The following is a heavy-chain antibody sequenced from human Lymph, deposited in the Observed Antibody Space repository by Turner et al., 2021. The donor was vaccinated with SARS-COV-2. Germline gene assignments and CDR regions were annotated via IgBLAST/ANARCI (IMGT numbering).Heavy chain of an antibody. J-gene: IGHJ6*02. CDR1: GLTVSSNY. CDR2: IYSGGTT. V-gene: IGHV3-53*04. Sequence: EVQLVESGGGLVQSGGSLRLSCAASGLTVSSNYMSWVRQDPGKGLEWVSVIYSGGTTYYADSVKGRFTISRHNSKNTLYLQMNSLRAENTAVYYCARDLDTAGGMDVWGQGTTVTVSS. D-gene: IGHD5-18*01. CDR3: ARDLDTAGGMDV.